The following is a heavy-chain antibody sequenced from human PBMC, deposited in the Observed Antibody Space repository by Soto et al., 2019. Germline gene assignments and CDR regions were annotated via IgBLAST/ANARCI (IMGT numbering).Heavy chain of an antibody. CDR1: GFTFDDYA. CDR3: AKDVGYGDPESEFDY. D-gene: IGHD4-17*01. Sequence: EVQLVESGGGLVQPGRSLRLSCAASGFTFDDYAMHWVRQAQGKGLEWVSGISWNSGSIGYADSVKGRFTITRENAKNSLYLQTNSLRAEDTALYYCAKDVGYGDPESEFDYWGQGTLGTVSS. J-gene: IGHJ4*02. V-gene: IGHV3-9*01. CDR2: ISWNSGSI.